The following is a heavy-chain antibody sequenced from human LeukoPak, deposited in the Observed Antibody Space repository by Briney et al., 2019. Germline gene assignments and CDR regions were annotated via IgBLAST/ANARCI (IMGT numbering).Heavy chain of an antibody. CDR1: GYTFTSYG. CDR2: ISAYNGNT. J-gene: IGHJ4*02. Sequence: ASVKVSCKASGYTFTSYGISWVRQAPGQGLEWMGWISAYNGNTNYAQKLQGRVTMTTDTSTSTAYMELRSLRSDDPAVYYCARMPGARGYSGYVPGGYFDYWGQGTLVTVSS. CDR3: ARMPGARGYSGYVPGGYFDY. D-gene: IGHD5-12*01. V-gene: IGHV1-18*01.